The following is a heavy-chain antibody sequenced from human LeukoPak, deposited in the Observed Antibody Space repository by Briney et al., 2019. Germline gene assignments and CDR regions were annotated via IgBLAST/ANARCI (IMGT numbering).Heavy chain of an antibody. D-gene: IGHD2-8*01. Sequence: SETLSLTCTVSGYSISSGYYWGWIRQPPGKGLEWIGSIYHSGSTYYNPSLKSRVTISVDTSKNQFSLKLSSVTAADTAVYYCARVTYCTNGVSYRYYFDYWGQGTLVTVSS. CDR3: ARVTYCTNGVSYRYYFDY. CDR2: IYHSGST. CDR1: GYSISSGYY. J-gene: IGHJ4*02. V-gene: IGHV4-38-2*02.